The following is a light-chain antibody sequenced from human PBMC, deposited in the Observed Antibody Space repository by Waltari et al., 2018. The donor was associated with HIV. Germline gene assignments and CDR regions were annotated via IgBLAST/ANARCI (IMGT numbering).Light chain of an antibody. Sequence: IVLTQSPGTLSLSPGARATLSCRTSQSVSSSYLAWYQQKPGQAPRLLIYGASSRATGIPDRFSGSGSGTDFTLTISRLEPEDFAVYYCQQYGSSATFGGGTKVEIK. V-gene: IGKV3-20*01. CDR3: QQYGSSAT. J-gene: IGKJ4*01. CDR1: QSVSSSY. CDR2: GAS.